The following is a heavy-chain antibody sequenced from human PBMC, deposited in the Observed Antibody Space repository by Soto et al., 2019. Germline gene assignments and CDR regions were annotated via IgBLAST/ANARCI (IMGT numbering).Heavy chain of an antibody. CDR3: AKDTSSSPYYMDV. CDR2: ISGSTGTT. J-gene: IGHJ6*03. Sequence: EVQVLESGGGSVQPGGSLRLSCAASGSTFSNFAMSWVRHAPGKGLEWVSEISGSTGTTYYADSVKGRFIISRDNSKNTVHLQMNSLRAEDTAVYYCAKDTSSSPYYMDVWGKGTAVTVSS. D-gene: IGHD2-2*01. CDR1: GSTFSNFA. V-gene: IGHV3-23*01.